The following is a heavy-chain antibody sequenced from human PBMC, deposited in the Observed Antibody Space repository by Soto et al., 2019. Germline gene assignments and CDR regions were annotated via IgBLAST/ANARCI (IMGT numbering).Heavy chain of an antibody. CDR3: ARVGTDYGSGSPYYSDY. CDR2: ISGSGGST. Sequence: PGGSLRLSCAASGFTFSNYAMSWVRQAPGKGLEWVSAISGSGGSTYYADSVKGRFTISRDNSNNTLYLQMNSLRAEDTAVYYCARVGTDYGSGSPYYSDYWGQGTLVTVSS. J-gene: IGHJ4*02. V-gene: IGHV3-23*01. CDR1: GFTFSNYA. D-gene: IGHD3-10*01.